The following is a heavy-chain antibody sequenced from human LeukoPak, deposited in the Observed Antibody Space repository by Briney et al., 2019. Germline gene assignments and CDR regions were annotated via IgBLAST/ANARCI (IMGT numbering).Heavy chain of an antibody. D-gene: IGHD5-12*01. Sequence: ASVKVSCKASGYTFTSYDINWVRQATGQGLEWMGWMNPNSGNTGYAQKFQSRVIMTRNTSISTAYMELSSLRSEDTAVYYCARVGWLHGSTYFDYWGQGTLVTVSS. CDR2: MNPNSGNT. J-gene: IGHJ4*02. CDR3: ARVGWLHGSTYFDY. V-gene: IGHV1-8*01. CDR1: GYTFTSYD.